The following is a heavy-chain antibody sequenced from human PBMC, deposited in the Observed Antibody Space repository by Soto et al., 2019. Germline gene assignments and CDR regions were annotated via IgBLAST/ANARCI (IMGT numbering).Heavy chain of an antibody. CDR1: GFTFSSYG. Sequence: PGGSLRLSCAASGFTFSSYGMHWVRQAPGKGLEWVAVISYDGSNKYYADSVKGRFTISRDNSKNTLYLQMNSLRAEDTAVYYCAKGAPRETPPFYYWGQGTLFTVSS. V-gene: IGHV3-30*18. J-gene: IGHJ4*02. CDR2: ISYDGSNK. CDR3: AKGAPRETPPFYY.